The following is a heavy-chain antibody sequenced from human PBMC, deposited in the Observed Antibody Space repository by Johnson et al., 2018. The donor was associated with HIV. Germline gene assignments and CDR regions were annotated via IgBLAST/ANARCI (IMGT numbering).Heavy chain of an antibody. D-gene: IGHD4-17*01. CDR3: AKDQGTVPRRDDAFDI. CDR2: IKQDGSEK. V-gene: IGHV3-7*04. J-gene: IGHJ3*02. Sequence: VQLVESGGGLVQPGGSLRLSCAASGFTFSLYWMTWVRQAPGKGLEWVANIKQDGSEKYYVDSVKGRFTISRDNAKNSVYLQMNSLRADDTAVYYCAKDQGTVPRRDDAFDIWGQGTMVTVSS. CDR1: GFTFSLYW.